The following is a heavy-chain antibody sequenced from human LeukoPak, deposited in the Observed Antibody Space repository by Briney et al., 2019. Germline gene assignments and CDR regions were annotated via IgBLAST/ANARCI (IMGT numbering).Heavy chain of an antibody. CDR3: ARHDDNDWYFFDI. CDR1: GGSIGTYH. Sequence: SETLSLTCTVSGGSIGTYHWSWVRQPPGKGLEWIGYIFDSGSPNYRPALKSRVTISLDTSKNQLSLRLRSATAADTAIYYCARHDDNDWYFFDIWGQGTLVTVSS. CDR2: IFDSGSP. J-gene: IGHJ4*02. V-gene: IGHV4-59*08. D-gene: IGHD3-9*01.